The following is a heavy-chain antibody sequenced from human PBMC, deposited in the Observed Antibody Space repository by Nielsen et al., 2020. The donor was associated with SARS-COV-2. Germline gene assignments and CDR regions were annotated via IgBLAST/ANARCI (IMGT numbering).Heavy chain of an antibody. CDR2: IGNSGDNI. CDR1: GVTFSNNA. V-gene: IGHV3-23*01. D-gene: IGHD3-10*01. Sequence: GESLKISCTASGVTFSNNAMTWVRQAPGKGLEWVSSIGNSGDNIYYADSVKGRFTVSRDNSKNTLYLEMNNLRAEDTAVYHCAKGFALGTIDYWGQGTLVTVSS. J-gene: IGHJ4*02. CDR3: AKGFALGTIDY.